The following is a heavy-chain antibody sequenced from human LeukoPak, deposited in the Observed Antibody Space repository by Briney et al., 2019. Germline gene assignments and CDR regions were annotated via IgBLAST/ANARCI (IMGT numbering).Heavy chain of an antibody. CDR3: AKDLPSYDFWSGSMY. Sequence: GGSLRLSCAASGFTFSSYGMHWVRQASGKGLEWVAFIRYDGSNKYYADSVKGRFTISRDNSKNTLYLQMNSLRAGGTAVYYCAKDLPSYDFWSGSMYWGQGTLVTVSS. CDR1: GFTFSSYG. CDR2: IRYDGSNK. J-gene: IGHJ4*02. D-gene: IGHD3-3*01. V-gene: IGHV3-30*02.